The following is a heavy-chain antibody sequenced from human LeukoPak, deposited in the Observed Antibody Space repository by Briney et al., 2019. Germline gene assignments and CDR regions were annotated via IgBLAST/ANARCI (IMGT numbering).Heavy chain of an antibody. CDR1: GGSISSYY. D-gene: IGHD6-19*01. CDR2: IYYSGST. V-gene: IGHV4-59*01. J-gene: IGHJ4*02. Sequence: SETLSLTCTVSGGSISSYYWSWIRQPPGKGLEWIGYIYYSGSTNYNPSLKSRVTISVDTSKNQFSLKLSSVTAADTAVYYCATELGGWYHFDYWGQGTLVTVSS. CDR3: ATELGGWYHFDY.